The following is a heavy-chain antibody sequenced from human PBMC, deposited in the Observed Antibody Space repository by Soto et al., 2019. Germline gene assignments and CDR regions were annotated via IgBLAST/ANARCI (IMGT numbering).Heavy chain of an antibody. CDR2: IVVGSGNT. J-gene: IGHJ6*02. CDR1: GFTFTSSA. D-gene: IGHD6-13*01. Sequence: SVKVSCKASGFTFTSSAMQWVRQARGQRLEWIGWIVVGSGNTNYAQKFQERVTITRDMSTSTAYMELSSLRSEDTAVYYCAAVGPSSSWYLRYYYYGMDVWGQGTTVTVSS. CDR3: AAVGPSSSWYLRYYYYGMDV. V-gene: IGHV1-58*02.